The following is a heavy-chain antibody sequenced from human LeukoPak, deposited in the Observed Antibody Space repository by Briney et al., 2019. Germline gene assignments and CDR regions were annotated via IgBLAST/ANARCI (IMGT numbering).Heavy chain of an antibody. D-gene: IGHD2-15*01. J-gene: IGHJ5*02. V-gene: IGHV3-30*03. CDR3: ARDLADTCSGGSCYELPVWFDP. Sequence: GGSLRLSCAASGFTFSSYGMHWVRQAPGKGLEWVAVISYDGSNKYYADSVKGRFTISRDNSKNTLYLQMNSLRAEDTAVYYCARDLADTCSGGSCYELPVWFDPWGQGTLVTVSS. CDR1: GFTFSSYG. CDR2: ISYDGSNK.